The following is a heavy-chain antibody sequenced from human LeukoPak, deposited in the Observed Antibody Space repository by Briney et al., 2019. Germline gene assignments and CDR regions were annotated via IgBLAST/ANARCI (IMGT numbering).Heavy chain of an antibody. J-gene: IGHJ4*02. V-gene: IGHV3-7*01. CDR2: IKQDGSEK. CDR1: GFTFSSYE. Sequence: GGSLRLSCAASGFTFSSYEMNWVRQAPGKGLEWVANIKQDGSEKYYVDSVKGRFTISRDNAKNSLYLQMNSLRAEDTAVYYCARGALLFDYWGQGTLVTVSS. CDR3: ARGALLFDY.